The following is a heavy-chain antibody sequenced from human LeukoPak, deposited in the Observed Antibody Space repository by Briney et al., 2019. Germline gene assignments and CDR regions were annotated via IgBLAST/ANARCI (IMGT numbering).Heavy chain of an antibody. CDR3: ARADSSGWVSVDY. CDR1: GGSISSSSYY. D-gene: IGHD6-19*01. V-gene: IGHV4-39*01. Sequence: SETLSLTCTVSGGSISSSSYYWGWIRQPPGKGLEWIGSMYYSGSTYYNPSLKSRVTISVDTSKNQFSLKLNSLTAADTAVYYCARADSSGWVSVDYWGQGTLVTVSS. CDR2: MYYSGST. J-gene: IGHJ4*02.